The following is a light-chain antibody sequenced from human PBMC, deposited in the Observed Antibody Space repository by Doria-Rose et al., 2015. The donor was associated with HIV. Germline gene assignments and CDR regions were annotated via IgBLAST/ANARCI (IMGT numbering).Light chain of an antibody. V-gene: IGKV3-20*01. CDR3: HQYGTSWT. Sequence: LTQSPGTLSLSPGARATLSCRASQSFSSTYLASYQQKPGQAPSLLIYDGSTMATGIPDRFSASGSGTDFTLTINRLEPEDFALYYCHQYGTSWTFGQGTKVEI. J-gene: IGKJ1*01. CDR1: QSFSSTY. CDR2: DGS.